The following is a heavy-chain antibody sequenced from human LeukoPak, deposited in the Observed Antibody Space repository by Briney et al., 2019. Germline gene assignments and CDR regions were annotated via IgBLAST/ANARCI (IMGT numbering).Heavy chain of an antibody. Sequence: PGASVKVSCKASGGTFSSYAISWVRQAPGQGLDWMGWINSNSGGTNYAQKFQGRVTMTRDTSISTAYMELSGLSSDDTAFYYCARGNPSPYDYWGQGTLVTVSS. J-gene: IGHJ4*02. D-gene: IGHD1-14*01. CDR1: GGTFSSYA. CDR2: INSNSGGT. CDR3: ARGNPSPYDY. V-gene: IGHV1-2*02.